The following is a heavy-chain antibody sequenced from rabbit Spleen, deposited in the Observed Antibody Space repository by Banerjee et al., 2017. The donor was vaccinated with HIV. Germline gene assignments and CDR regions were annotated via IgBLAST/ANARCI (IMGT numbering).Heavy chain of an antibody. CDR1: GFSFSRGYD. D-gene: IGHD6-1*01. CDR3: VRAAINNAYTNDSVIL. J-gene: IGHJ6*01. CDR2: IYTGNDKT. V-gene: IGHV1S45*01. Sequence: QEQLVESGGGLVQPGASLTLTCTPSGFSFSRGYDMCWVRQAPGKGLEWIGCIYTGNDKTYYASWAKGRLTISKTSSTTVTLKLPSPTAAHSPNSIRVRAAINNAYTNDSVILWRP.